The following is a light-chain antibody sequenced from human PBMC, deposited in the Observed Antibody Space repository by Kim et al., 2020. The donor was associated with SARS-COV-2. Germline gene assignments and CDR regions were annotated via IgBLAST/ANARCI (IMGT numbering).Light chain of an antibody. CDR2: CAS. CDR1: QTLLYSFNNKNY. CDR3: QQSYSTPQYT. J-gene: IGKJ2*01. Sequence: ATINCKSSQTLLYSFNNKNYLAWYQQKPGQPPNLLISCASTRESGVPDRFSGSGSGTDFTLTISSLQAEDVAVYYCQQSYSTPQYTFGQGTKPEI. V-gene: IGKV4-1*01.